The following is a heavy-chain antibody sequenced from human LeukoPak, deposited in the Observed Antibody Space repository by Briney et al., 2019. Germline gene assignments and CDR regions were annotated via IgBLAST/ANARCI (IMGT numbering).Heavy chain of an antibody. CDR1: GFTFSSYW. V-gene: IGHV3-74*01. CDR2: IKSDGRST. Sequence: GGSLRLSCAASGFTFSSYWMHWVRQGPGKGLVWVSRIKSDGRSTSYADSVKGRFTISRGNAKNTLYLQMNSLRAEDTAVYYCARENNWYIDYWGQGTLVTVSS. D-gene: IGHD1-1*01. J-gene: IGHJ4*02. CDR3: ARENNWYIDY.